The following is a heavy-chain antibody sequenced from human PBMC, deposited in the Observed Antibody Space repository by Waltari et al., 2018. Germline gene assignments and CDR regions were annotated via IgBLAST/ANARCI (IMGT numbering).Heavy chain of an antibody. D-gene: IGHD3-3*01. J-gene: IGHJ4*02. V-gene: IGHV4-34*01. CDR3: ARQRFFDS. CDR2: IKHDGTT. CDR1: GGSLGGFY. Sequence: QVQLQQWGAGLLKPSETLSLTCAVSGGSLGGFYWSWLRQPPGKGLEWSGEIKHDGTTNYNPSLKRRVTVSVDTSKKQFSLNLSSVTAADTAVYYCARQRFFDSWGQGTLVTVSS.